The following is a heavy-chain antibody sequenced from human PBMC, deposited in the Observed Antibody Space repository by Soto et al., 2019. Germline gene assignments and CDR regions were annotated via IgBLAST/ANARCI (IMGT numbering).Heavy chain of an antibody. V-gene: IGHV3-74*01. CDR2: INSDGSST. CDR1: GFTFSSYW. CDR3: ARGNHDILTGYLVRGMDV. D-gene: IGHD3-9*01. Sequence: GSLRLSCAASGFTFSSYWMHWVRQAPGKRLVWVSRINSDGSSTSYADSVKGRFTISRDNAKNTLYLQMNSLRAEDTAVYYCARGNHDILTGYLVRGMDVWGQGTKVTVSS. J-gene: IGHJ6*02.